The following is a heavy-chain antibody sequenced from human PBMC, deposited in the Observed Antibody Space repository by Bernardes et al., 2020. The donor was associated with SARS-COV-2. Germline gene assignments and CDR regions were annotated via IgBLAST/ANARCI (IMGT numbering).Heavy chain of an antibody. CDR1: GFTFSNAW. CDR3: TTGAYYDSSGYYD. Sequence: GGSLRLSCAASGFTFSNAWMSWVRQAPGKGLEWVGRIKSKTDGGTTDYAAPVKGRFTISRDDSKNTLYLQMNSLKTEDTAVYYCTTGAYYDSSGYYDWGQGTLVTASS. CDR2: IKSKTDGGTT. V-gene: IGHV3-15*01. J-gene: IGHJ4*02. D-gene: IGHD3-22*01.